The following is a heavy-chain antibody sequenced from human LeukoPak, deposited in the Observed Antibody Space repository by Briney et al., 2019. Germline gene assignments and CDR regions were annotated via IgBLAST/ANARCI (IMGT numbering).Heavy chain of an antibody. Sequence: GGSLRLSCAASGFTFSSYAMHWFRQAPGKGLEYVSAISTNGGSTYYADSVKGRFTISRDNSKDTVYLQMGSLRPEDMAVYYCARGKGIYCGGVCSAFDDWGQGTLVTVSS. CDR3: ARGKGIYCGGVCSAFDD. D-gene: IGHD2-21*02. CDR1: GFTFSSYA. J-gene: IGHJ4*02. V-gene: IGHV3-64*02. CDR2: ISTNGGST.